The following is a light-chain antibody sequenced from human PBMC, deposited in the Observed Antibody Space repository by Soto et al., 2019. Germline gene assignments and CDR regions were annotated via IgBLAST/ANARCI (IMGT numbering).Light chain of an antibody. CDR3: CSYAGRHTYV. CDR2: DVN. CDR1: SSDVVGYNY. V-gene: IGLV2-11*01. J-gene: IGLJ1*01. Sequence: QSALTQPRSVSGSPGQSVTISCTGTSSDVVGYNYVSWYQQHPGKAPKLMIYDVNERPSGVPDRFSGPKSGNTASLTISGLQAEDEADYYCCSYAGRHTYVFGIGTKLTVL.